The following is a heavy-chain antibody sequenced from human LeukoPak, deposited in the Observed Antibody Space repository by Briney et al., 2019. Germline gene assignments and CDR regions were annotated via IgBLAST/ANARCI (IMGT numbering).Heavy chain of an antibody. CDR3: ARDTYGGSYFPLPY. CDR2: LSPKSGAT. D-gene: IGHD1-26*01. V-gene: IGHV1-2*02. J-gene: IGHJ4*02. CDR1: GHTFSGYY. Sequence: ASVKVSCKASGHTFSGYYIHWVRQAPGQGLEWMGWLSPKSGATKYAQKFQGRVTLTRDLSLSTAYMDLNSLTSVDTAVYYCARDTYGGSYFPLPYWGQGTLVTVFS.